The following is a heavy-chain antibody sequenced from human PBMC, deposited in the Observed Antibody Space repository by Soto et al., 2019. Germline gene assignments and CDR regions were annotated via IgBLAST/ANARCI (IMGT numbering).Heavy chain of an antibody. CDR2: ISSSSSYI. V-gene: IGHV3-21*01. Sequence: PGGSLRLSCAASGFTFSSYSMNWVRQAPGKGLEWVSSISSSSSYIYYADSVKGRFTISRDNAKHSLYLQMNSLRAEDTAVYYCAIHPPYYYDSSGPIGFDYWGQGTLVTVSS. D-gene: IGHD3-22*01. CDR1: GFTFSSYS. J-gene: IGHJ4*02. CDR3: AIHPPYYYDSSGPIGFDY.